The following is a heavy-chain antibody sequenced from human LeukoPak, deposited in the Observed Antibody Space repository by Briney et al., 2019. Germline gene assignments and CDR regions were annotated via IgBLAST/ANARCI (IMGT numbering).Heavy chain of an antibody. Sequence: SETLSLTCTVSGGSIRSGSYYWSWIRQPGGKGLEWIVRIFTSGITTYNPPLTSRVTISVPTSNNQFSLKLSSVTAADTAVYYCARDLSSGSSNDWFDPWGQGTLVTVSS. CDR3: ARDLSSGSSNDWFDP. J-gene: IGHJ5*02. D-gene: IGHD6-13*01. CDR1: GGSIRSGSYY. CDR2: IFTSGIT. V-gene: IGHV4-61*02.